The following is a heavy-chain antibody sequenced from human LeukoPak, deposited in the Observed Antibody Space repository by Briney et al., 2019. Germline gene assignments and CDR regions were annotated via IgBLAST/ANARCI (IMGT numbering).Heavy chain of an antibody. D-gene: IGHD6-6*01. J-gene: IGHJ4*02. CDR2: IYHSGST. V-gene: IGHV4-4*02. CDR3: ARDFFYSSSSPFDY. CDR1: GGSISSSNW. Sequence: SGTLSLTCAVSGGSISSSNWWSWVRQPPGKGLEWIGSIYHSGSTYYNPSLKSRVTISVDTSKNQFSLKLSSVTAADTAVYYCARDFFYSSSSPFDYWGQGTLVTVSS.